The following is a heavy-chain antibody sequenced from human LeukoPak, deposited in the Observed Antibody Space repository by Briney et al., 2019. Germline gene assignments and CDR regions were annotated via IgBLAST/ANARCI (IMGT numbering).Heavy chain of an antibody. CDR3: AKGEADYGEYDY. Sequence: PGRSLRLSCAASGFTFSTYGMHWVRQAPGKGLEWVAVISYDGSNKYYADSVKGRFTISRDNSKSTLYLQMNSLRAEDTAVYYCAKGEADYGEYDYWGQGTLVTVSS. D-gene: IGHD4-17*01. V-gene: IGHV3-30*18. J-gene: IGHJ4*02. CDR2: ISYDGSNK. CDR1: GFTFSTYG.